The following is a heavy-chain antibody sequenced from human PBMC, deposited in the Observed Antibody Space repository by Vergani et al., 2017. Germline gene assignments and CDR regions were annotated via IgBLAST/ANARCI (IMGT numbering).Heavy chain of an antibody. J-gene: IGHJ4*02. CDR2: ISSSSSYI. V-gene: IGHV3-21*02. CDR3: ARDGGYCSGGSCYSLYYFDY. D-gene: IGHD2-15*01. Sequence: EVQLLESGGDLVQPGGSLRLSCAASGFTFSSYSMNWVRQAPGKGLEWVSSISSSSSYIYYADSVKGRFTISRDNAKNSLYLQMNSLRAEDTAVYYCARDGGYCSGGSCYSLYYFDYWGQGTLVTVSS. CDR1: GFTFSSYS.